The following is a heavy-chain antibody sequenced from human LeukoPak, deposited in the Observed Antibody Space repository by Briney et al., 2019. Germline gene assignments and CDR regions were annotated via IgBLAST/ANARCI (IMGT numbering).Heavy chain of an antibody. D-gene: IGHD6-19*01. V-gene: IGHV4-31*03. CDR2: IYYSGST. Sequence: SETLSLTCIVSGGSISSGGYYWSWIRQHPGKGLEWIGYIYYSGSTYYNPSLKSRVTISVDTSKNQFSLKLSSVTAADTAVYYCARAQYSSGWYFDYWGQGTLVTVSS. CDR3: ARAQYSSGWYFDY. J-gene: IGHJ4*02. CDR1: GGSISSGGYY.